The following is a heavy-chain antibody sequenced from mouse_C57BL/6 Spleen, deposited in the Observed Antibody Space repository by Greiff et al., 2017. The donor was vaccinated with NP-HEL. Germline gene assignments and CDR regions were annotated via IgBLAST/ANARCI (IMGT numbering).Heavy chain of an antibody. CDR1: GYAFSSSW. CDR2: IYPGDGDT. CDR3: AYYGNAMDY. V-gene: IGHV1-82*01. D-gene: IGHD2-1*01. J-gene: IGHJ4*01. Sequence: QVQLQQSGPELVKPGASVKISCKASGYAFSSSWMNWVKQRPGKGLEWIGRIYPGDGDTNYNGKFKGKATLTADKSSSTSYMQLSSLTSEDSAVYFCAYYGNAMDYWGQGTSVTVSS.